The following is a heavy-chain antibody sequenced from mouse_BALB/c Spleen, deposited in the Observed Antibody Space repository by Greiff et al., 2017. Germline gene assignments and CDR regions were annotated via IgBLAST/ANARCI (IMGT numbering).Heavy chain of an antibody. J-gene: IGHJ4*01. CDR2: ISSGSSTI. CDR3: ARGDEDTTAYYAMDY. V-gene: IGHV5-17*02. CDR1: GFTFSSFG. Sequence: EVKVVESGGGLVQPGGSRKLSCAASGFTFSSFGMHWVRQAPEKGLEWVAYISSGSSTIYYADTVKGRFTISRDNPKNTLFLQMTSLRSEDTAMYYCARGDEDTTAYYAMDYWGQGTSVTVSS. D-gene: IGHD1-2*01.